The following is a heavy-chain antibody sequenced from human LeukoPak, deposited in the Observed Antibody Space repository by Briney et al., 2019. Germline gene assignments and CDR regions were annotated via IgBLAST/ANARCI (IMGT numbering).Heavy chain of an antibody. Sequence: SETLSLTGTVSGGSISSGSYYWGWIRQPPGKGLEWIGSISYSGSTYNNPSLKSRVTISVDTSKNQFSLKLISVTAPDTAVYYCARRVYSGSYNWYFDLWGRGTLVTVSS. V-gene: IGHV4-39*01. J-gene: IGHJ2*01. D-gene: IGHD1-26*01. CDR2: ISYSGST. CDR3: ARRVYSGSYNWYFDL. CDR1: GGSISSGSYY.